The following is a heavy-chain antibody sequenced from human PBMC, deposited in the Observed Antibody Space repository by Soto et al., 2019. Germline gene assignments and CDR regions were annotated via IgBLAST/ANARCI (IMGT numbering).Heavy chain of an antibody. V-gene: IGHV6-1*01. D-gene: IGHD3-22*01. CDR2: TYYRSKWYN. Sequence: SQTLSLTCAISGDSVSSNSAAWNLIRQSPSRGLEWLGRTYYRSKWYNDYAVSVKSRITINPDTSKNQFSLQLNSVTPEDTAVYYCARDQGYYYDSSGYYRFGAFDIWGQGTMVTVSS. CDR1: GDSVSSNSAA. CDR3: ARDQGYYYDSSGYYRFGAFDI. J-gene: IGHJ3*02.